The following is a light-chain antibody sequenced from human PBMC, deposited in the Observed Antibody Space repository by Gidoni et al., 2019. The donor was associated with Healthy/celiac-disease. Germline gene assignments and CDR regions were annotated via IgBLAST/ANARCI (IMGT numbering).Light chain of an antibody. CDR2: EVS. CDR1: SSAVGGYNY. CDR3: SSNTSSSTLV. J-gene: IGLJ2*01. Sequence: QSALSQPASVSGSSGQSCPSSCTGTSSAVGGYNYVSWYQQHPVKAPQLMLHEVSHRPSGVSYRFSGSKSGNTASLTSSELQAEDDADYYCSSNTSSSTLVFGGGTKLTVL. V-gene: IGLV2-14*01.